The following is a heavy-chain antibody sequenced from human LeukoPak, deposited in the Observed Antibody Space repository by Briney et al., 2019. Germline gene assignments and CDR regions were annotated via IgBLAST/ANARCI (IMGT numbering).Heavy chain of an antibody. J-gene: IGHJ3*02. CDR1: GYSFTSYW. CDR2: IYPGDSDT. CDR3: ARQHDAFDI. V-gene: IGHV5-51*01. Sequence: GGSLKISFKGSGYSFTSYWIGWVRPMPGEGLEWMGIIYPGDSDTRYSPSFQGQVTISADKSISTAYLQWSSLKASDTAMYYCARQHDAFDIWGQGTMVTVSS.